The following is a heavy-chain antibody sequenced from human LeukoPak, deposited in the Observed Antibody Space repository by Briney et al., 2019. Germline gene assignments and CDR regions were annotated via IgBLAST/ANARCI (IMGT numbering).Heavy chain of an antibody. V-gene: IGHV3-66*01. CDR3: ARVTPGDAFDI. Sequence: GGSLRLSCAASGFTVSSIYMSWVRQAPGKGLEWVSVIYSGGSTYYADSVKGRFTISRDNSKNTLYLQMNSLRAEDTAVYYCARVTPGDAFDIWGQGTMVTVSS. J-gene: IGHJ3*02. CDR2: IYSGGST. CDR1: GFTVSSIY.